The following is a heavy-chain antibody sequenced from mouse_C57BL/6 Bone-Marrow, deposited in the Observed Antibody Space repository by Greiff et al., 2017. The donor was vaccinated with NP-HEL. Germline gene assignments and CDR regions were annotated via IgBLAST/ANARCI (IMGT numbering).Heavy chain of an antibody. CDR2: INPSSGYT. V-gene: IGHV1-4*01. Sequence: VQGVESGAELARPGASVKMSCKASGYTFTSYTMHWVKQRPGQGLEWIGYINPSSGYTKYNQKFKDKATLTAAKSSSTAYMQLSSLTSEESAVYYCAGVDYWGQGTTLTVSS. CDR3: AGVDY. CDR1: GYTFTSYT. J-gene: IGHJ2*01.